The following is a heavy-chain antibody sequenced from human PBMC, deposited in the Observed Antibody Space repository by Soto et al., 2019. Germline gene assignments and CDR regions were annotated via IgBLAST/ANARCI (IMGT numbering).Heavy chain of an antibody. Sequence: GASVKVSCKASGGTFSSYAISWVRQAPGQGLEWMGGIIPIFGTANYAQKFQGRVTITADESTSTAYMELSSLRSEDTAVYYCARDYPDYAENNWFDPWGQGTLVTVSS. D-gene: IGHD4-17*01. V-gene: IGHV1-69*13. CDR3: ARDYPDYAENNWFDP. CDR2: IIPIFGTA. J-gene: IGHJ5*02. CDR1: GGTFSSYA.